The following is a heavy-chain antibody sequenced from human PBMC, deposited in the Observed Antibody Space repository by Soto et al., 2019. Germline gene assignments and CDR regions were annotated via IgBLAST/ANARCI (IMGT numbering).Heavy chain of an antibody. CDR2: IYYSGST. V-gene: IGHV4-31*03. CDR1: GGSIYSGGYY. Sequence: SETLSLTCTVSGGSIYSGGYYWSWIRQHPGKGLEWIGYIYYSGSTYYNPSLKSRVTISVDTSKNQFSLKLSSVTAADTAVYYCARDGLRSYYYGMDVWGQGTTVTVSS. J-gene: IGHJ6*02. CDR3: ARDGLRSYYYGMDV.